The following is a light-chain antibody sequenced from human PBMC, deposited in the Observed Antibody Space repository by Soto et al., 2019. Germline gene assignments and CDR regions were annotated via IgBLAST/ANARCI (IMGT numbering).Light chain of an antibody. CDR2: DVS. CDR3: SSYTSSSRV. V-gene: IGLV2-14*03. Sequence: QSVLTQPASVSGSPGQSITISCPGNSRDGGGYNYVSWYQQHLGKAPKLMIYDVSNRPSGVSNRFSGSKSGNTASLTISGLQAEDEANYYCSSYTSSSRVFGTGTKVTVL. CDR1: SRDGGGYNY. J-gene: IGLJ1*01.